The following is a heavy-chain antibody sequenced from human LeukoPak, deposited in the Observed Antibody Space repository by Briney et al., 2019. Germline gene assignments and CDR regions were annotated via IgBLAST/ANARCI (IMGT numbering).Heavy chain of an antibody. CDR2: IRVSGDT. CDR1: GFTFSNYA. V-gene: IGHV3-23*01. D-gene: IGHD4-17*01. J-gene: IGHJ4*02. Sequence: GGSLRLSCAASGFTFSNYAMTWVRQAPGKGLEWVSAIRVSGDTYYADSVKGRFTTSRDNSKNTLFLQMNSLRAEDTAVYYCARAPTVTAFFDCWGQGTLVTVSS. CDR3: ARAPTVTAFFDC.